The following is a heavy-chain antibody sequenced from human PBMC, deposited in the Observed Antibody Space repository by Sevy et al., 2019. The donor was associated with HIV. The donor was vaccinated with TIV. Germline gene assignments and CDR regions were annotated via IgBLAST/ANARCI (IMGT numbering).Heavy chain of an antibody. J-gene: IGHJ4*02. D-gene: IGHD3-22*01. CDR2: IYSGGST. CDR1: GFTVSSNY. Sequence: GGSLRLSCAASGFTVSSNYMSWVRQAPGKGLEWVSVIYSGGSTYYAGSVKGRFTISRDNSKNTLYLQMNSLRAEDTAVYYCAREYYYDSSGYSVDYWGQGTLVTVSS. V-gene: IGHV3-53*01. CDR3: AREYYYDSSGYSVDY.